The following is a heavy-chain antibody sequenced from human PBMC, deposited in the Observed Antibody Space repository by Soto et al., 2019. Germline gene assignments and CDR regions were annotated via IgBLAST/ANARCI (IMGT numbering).Heavy chain of an antibody. Sequence: EVQLVESGGGLVQPGGSLRLSCSASGCTFSSYDMHWVRQGTGKGLEWVSAIGTTGDTYYAGSVKGRFTISRENAKNSLYLQMNSLRAGDTAIYFCARAIGPTLFDYWGQGTLVTVSS. CDR1: GCTFSSYD. J-gene: IGHJ4*02. CDR3: ARAIGPTLFDY. D-gene: IGHD3-22*01. V-gene: IGHV3-13*04. CDR2: IGTTGDT.